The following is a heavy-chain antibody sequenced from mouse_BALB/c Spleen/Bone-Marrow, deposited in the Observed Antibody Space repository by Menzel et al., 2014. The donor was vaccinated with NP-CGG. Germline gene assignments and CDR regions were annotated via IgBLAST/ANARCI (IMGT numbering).Heavy chain of an antibody. CDR1: GYTFTSYW. CDR3: TRVITTGSARFAY. D-gene: IGHD2-4*01. J-gene: IGHJ3*01. V-gene: IGHV1-5*01. Sequence: EVMLVESGTVLAGPGASVKMSCKASGYTFTSYWMHWIKQRPGQGLEWIGAIYPGNSDTSYNQKFKGKAKLTAVTPTSTAYMELSSLTNEDSAVYYCTRVITTGSARFAYWGQGTLVTVSA. CDR2: IYPGNSDT.